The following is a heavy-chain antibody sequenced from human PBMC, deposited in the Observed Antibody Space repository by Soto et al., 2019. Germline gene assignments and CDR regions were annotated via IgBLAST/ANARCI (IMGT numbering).Heavy chain of an antibody. CDR3: ARENYGDYYYYGMDV. Sequence: SETLSLTCTVSGGSITNANYYWSWIRQPPGKGPEWIGNIYYTGSTYSHPSLKSRVTISVDTSKNQFSLELSRLRSDDTAVYYCARENYGDYYYYGMDVWGQGTTVTVSS. CDR2: IYYTGST. D-gene: IGHD4-17*01. J-gene: IGHJ6*02. V-gene: IGHV4-39*07. CDR1: GGSITNANYY.